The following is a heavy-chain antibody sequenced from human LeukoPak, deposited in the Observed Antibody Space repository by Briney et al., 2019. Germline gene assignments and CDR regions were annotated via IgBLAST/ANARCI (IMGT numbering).Heavy chain of an antibody. CDR2: IGTAGDT. J-gene: IGHJ5*02. CDR1: GFTFSSYD. CDR3: ARDQDGDWFDP. Sequence: GGSLRLSCAASGFTFSSYDMHWVRQATGKGLEWVSAIGTAGDTYYPGSVKGRFTISRENAKNSLYLQMNSLRAEDTAVYYCARDQDGDWFDPWGQGTLVTVSS. V-gene: IGHV3-13*01.